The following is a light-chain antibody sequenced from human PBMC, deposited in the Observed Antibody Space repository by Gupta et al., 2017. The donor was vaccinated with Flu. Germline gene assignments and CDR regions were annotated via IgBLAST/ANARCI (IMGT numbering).Light chain of an antibody. Sequence: DIVMTQSPHSLAVSLGERATINCKSSQSVLYSSNNKNYLAWYQQKPGQPPKLLIYLASTRESGVPDRFSGSGSGTDFTLTISSLQAEDVAVYYCQQYHTTPRTFGQGTKVEIK. CDR3: QQYHTTPRT. J-gene: IGKJ1*01. V-gene: IGKV4-1*01. CDR1: QSVLYSSNNKNY. CDR2: LAS.